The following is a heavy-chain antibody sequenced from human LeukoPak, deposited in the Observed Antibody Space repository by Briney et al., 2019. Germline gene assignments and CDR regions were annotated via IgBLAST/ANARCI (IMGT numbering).Heavy chain of an antibody. CDR3: ARQASSGWLARYWFDP. CDR2: INHSGST. CDR1: GGSFGGYY. Sequence: SETLSLTCAVYGGSFGGYYWSWIRQPPGKGLEWIGEINHSGSTNYNPSLKSRVTISVDTSKNQFSLKLSSVTAADTAVYYCARQASSGWLARYWFDPWGQGTLVTVSS. D-gene: IGHD6-19*01. V-gene: IGHV4-34*01. J-gene: IGHJ5*02.